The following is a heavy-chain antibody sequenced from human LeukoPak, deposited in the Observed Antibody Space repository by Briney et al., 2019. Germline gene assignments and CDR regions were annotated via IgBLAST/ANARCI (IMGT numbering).Heavy chain of an antibody. CDR3: AKPPYSGSYYNVFDY. CDR2: ISGSGGST. D-gene: IGHD1-26*01. Sequence: GSLRLSCTTSGFIFNNYAMTWVRQVPGKGLEWVASISGSGGSTYYADSVKGRFTISRDNSKNTLYLQMNSLRAEDTAVYYCAKPPYSGSYYNVFDYWGQGTLVTVSS. V-gene: IGHV3-23*01. CDR1: GFIFNNYA. J-gene: IGHJ4*02.